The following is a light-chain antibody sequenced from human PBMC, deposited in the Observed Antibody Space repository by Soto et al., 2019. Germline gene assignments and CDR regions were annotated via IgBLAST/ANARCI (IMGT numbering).Light chain of an antibody. V-gene: IGLV2-8*01. Sequence: QSALTQPPSASGSPGQSVTLSSTGTSSDIGGYNYVSWYQQHPGKAPKLVIYEVTKRPSGVPDRFSGSQSGNTASLTVSGLQAEDEADYYCSSYAATNNLVFGGGTKLTVL. CDR3: SSYAATNNLV. J-gene: IGLJ3*02. CDR1: SSDIGGYNY. CDR2: EVT.